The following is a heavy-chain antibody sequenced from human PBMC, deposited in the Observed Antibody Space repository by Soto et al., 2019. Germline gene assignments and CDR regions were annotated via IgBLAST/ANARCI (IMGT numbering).Heavy chain of an antibody. CDR3: ARDSYDFWSGYPGGYYYYYYMDV. Sequence: GGSLRLSCAASGFTFSSYWMHWVRQAPGKGLVWVSRINSDGSSTSYADSVKGRFTISRDNAKNTLYLQMNSLRAEDTAVYYCARDSYDFWSGYPGGYYYYYYMDVWGKGTTITVSS. CDR1: GFTFSSYW. CDR2: INSDGSST. D-gene: IGHD3-3*01. V-gene: IGHV3-74*01. J-gene: IGHJ6*03.